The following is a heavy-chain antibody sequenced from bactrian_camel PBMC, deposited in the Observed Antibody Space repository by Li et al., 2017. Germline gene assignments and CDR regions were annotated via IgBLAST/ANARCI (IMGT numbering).Heavy chain of an antibody. J-gene: IGHJ4*01. CDR2: ISSNGKT. Sequence: HVQLVESGGGSVQAGGSLRLSCAFRGNIYSITRIGWFRQAPGKEREMVSYISSNGKTIYADSVKGRFTISRDNTKNTVYLQMNSLIPEDSAVYYCAAARNFLLPEPPGGCGSHRWGYWARGPRSPSP. CDR1: GNIYSITR. V-gene: IGHV3S53*01. D-gene: IGHD2*01.